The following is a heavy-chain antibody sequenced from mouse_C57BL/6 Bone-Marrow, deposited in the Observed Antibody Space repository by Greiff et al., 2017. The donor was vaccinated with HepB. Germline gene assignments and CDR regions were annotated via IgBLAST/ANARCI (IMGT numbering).Heavy chain of an antibody. J-gene: IGHJ1*03. CDR1: GYTFTSYW. CDR3: AREPYGNWYFDV. CDR2: INPSNGGT. Sequence: VQLQQSGTELVKPGASVKLSCKASGYTFTSYWMHWVKQRPGQGLEWIGNINPSNGGTNYNEKFKSKATLTVDKSSSTAYMQLSSLTSEDSAVYYCAREPYGNWYFDVWGTGTTVTVSS. V-gene: IGHV1-53*01. D-gene: IGHD2-1*01.